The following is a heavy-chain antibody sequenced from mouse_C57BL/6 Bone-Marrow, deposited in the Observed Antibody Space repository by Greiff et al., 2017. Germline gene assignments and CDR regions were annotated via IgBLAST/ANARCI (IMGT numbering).Heavy chain of an antibody. CDR1: GYTFTDYN. J-gene: IGHJ4*01. CDR2: INPNNGGT. CDR3: ARWGDGYYDAMGY. V-gene: IGHV1-22*01. D-gene: IGHD2-3*01. Sequence: EVQLQQSGPELVKPGASVKMSCKASGYTFTDYNMHWVKQSHGKSLEWIGYINPNNGGTSYNQKFKGKATLTVNKSSSTAYMELRSLTSEDSAVYYCARWGDGYYDAMGYWGQGTSVPVSS.